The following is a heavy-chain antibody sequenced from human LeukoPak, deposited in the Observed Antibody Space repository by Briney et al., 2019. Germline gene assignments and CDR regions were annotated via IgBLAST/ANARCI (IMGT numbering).Heavy chain of an antibody. CDR3: ARRATGHLFIDY. D-gene: IGHD3-10*01. CDR2: IYTGDSDT. CDR1: GYSFSKYW. Sequence: GESLKISCKGSGYSFSKYWIGWVRQMPGESLEWMGIIYTGDSDTRYSPSFQGPVTISHEKSTRTDYMCRRSVRAPDTATYYSARRATGHLFIDYWGQGTLVSVSS. V-gene: IGHV5-51*03. J-gene: IGHJ4*02.